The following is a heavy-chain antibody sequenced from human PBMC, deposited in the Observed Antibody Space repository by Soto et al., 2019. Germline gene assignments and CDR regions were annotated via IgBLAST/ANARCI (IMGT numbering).Heavy chain of an antibody. V-gene: IGHV1-18*01. CDR3: ERLRTGRSYPSSGQHWFDT. CDR2: ISAYNGNT. J-gene: IGHJ5*02. CDR1: GYTFTSYG. Sequence: ASVKVSCKASGYTFTSYGISWVRQAPGQGLEWMGWISAYNGNTNYAQKLQGRVTMTTDTSTSTAYMELRSLRSDDTAVYYCERLRTGRSYPSSGQHWFDTWGQGTLVTVSS. D-gene: IGHD3-22*01.